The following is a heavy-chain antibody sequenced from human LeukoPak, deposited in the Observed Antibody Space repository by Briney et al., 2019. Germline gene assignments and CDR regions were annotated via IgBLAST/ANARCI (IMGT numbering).Heavy chain of an antibody. J-gene: IGHJ4*02. V-gene: IGHV1-18*01. CDR3: ARDRRVYYDSSGYYHFDY. Sequence: ASVKVSCKASGYTFTSYGISWVRQAPGQGLEWMGWISAHNGNTNYAQKLQGRVTMTTDTSTSTAYMELRSLRSDDTAVYYCARDRRVYYDSSGYYHFDYWGQGTLVTVSS. CDR2: ISAHNGNT. D-gene: IGHD3-22*01. CDR1: GYTFTSYG.